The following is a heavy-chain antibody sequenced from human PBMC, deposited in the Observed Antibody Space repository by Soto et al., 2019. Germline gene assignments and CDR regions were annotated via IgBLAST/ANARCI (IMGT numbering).Heavy chain of an antibody. CDR3: TRDASRDSSARGWFDP. V-gene: IGHV3-21*01. D-gene: IGHD6-13*01. CDR2: ISSNSAYI. Sequence: GSLGLSFAASGFTFRSFTMNWVRQAPGKGLEWVSTISSNSAYIYYTDALRGRFTISRDNAKNSLHLQMNSLRAEDTAVYYCTRDASRDSSARGWFDPWGPGTLVTVSS. CDR1: GFTFRSFT. J-gene: IGHJ5*02.